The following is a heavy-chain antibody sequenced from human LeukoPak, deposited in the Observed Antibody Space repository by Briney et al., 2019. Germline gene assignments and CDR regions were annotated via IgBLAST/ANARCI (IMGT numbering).Heavy chain of an antibody. CDR1: GYTFTGYY. D-gene: IGHD3-3*01. V-gene: IGHV1-2*02. CDR3: ASAALYYDFWSGYDY. J-gene: IGHJ4*02. Sequence: ASVKVSCKASGYTFTGYYMHWVRQAPGQGLECMGWSNPNSGGTNYAQKFQGRVTMTRDTSISTAYMELSRLRSDDTAVYYCASAALYYDFWSGYDYWGQGTLVTVSS. CDR2: SNPNSGGT.